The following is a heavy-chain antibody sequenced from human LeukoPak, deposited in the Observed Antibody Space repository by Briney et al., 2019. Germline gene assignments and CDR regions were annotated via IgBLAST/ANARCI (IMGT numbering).Heavy chain of an antibody. CDR2: ISPGDSDT. Sequence: GESLKISRKGSGYSFTSYWIGWVRQMPGKGLEWMGIISPGDSDTRYSPSFQGQVTISADKSISTAYLQWSSLRASDTAMYYCARQNRIAVSGTFDYWGQGTLITVSS. J-gene: IGHJ4*02. D-gene: IGHD6-19*01. CDR1: GYSFTSYW. CDR3: ARQNRIAVSGTFDY. V-gene: IGHV5-51*01.